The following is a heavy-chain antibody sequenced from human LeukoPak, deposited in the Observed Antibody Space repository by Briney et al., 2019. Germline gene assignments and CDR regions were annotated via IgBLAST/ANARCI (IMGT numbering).Heavy chain of an antibody. CDR1: GGSISSGGYY. CDR3: AGAIVVVPAAPSSWFDP. D-gene: IGHD2-2*01. V-gene: IGHV4-31*03. Sequence: PSQTLTLTCTVSGGSISSGGYYWSWIRQHPGKGLEWIEYIYYSGSTYYNPSLKSRVTISVDTSKNQFSLKLSSVTAADTAVYYCAGAIVVVPAAPSSWFDPWGQGTLVTVSS. J-gene: IGHJ5*02. CDR2: IYYSGST.